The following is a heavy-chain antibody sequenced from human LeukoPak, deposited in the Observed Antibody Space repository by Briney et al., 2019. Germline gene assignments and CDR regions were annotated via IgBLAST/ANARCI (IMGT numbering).Heavy chain of an antibody. J-gene: IGHJ4*02. V-gene: IGHV3-30*18. CDR2: ISYDGSNK. Sequence: GGSLRLSCAASGFTFRRYGMHWVRQAPGKGLEWVTVISYDGSNKYYTDSVKGRFTISRDNSKNTVYLQMNSLRTDDTAVYFCAKDEQWLALGYYFDSWGQGTLVTVSS. CDR3: AKDEQWLALGYYFDS. D-gene: IGHD6-19*01. CDR1: GFTFRRYG.